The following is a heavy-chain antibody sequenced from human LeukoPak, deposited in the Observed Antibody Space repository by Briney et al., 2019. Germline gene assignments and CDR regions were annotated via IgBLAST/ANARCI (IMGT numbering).Heavy chain of an antibody. J-gene: IGHJ6*02. CDR3: AKDASSDFSFGMDV. CDR2: ISGSGGST. D-gene: IGHD3/OR15-3a*01. CDR1: GFTFSSYA. V-gene: IGHV3-23*01. Sequence: PGGSLRLSCAASGFTFSSYAMSWVRQTPGKGLEWVPAISGSGGSTYYADSVKGRFTISRDNSKNTLYLQMNSLRAEDTAVYYCAKDASSDFSFGMDVWGQGTTVTVSS.